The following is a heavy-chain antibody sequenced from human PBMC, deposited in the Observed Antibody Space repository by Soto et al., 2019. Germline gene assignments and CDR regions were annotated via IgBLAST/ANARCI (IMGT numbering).Heavy chain of an antibody. V-gene: IGHV3-48*02. J-gene: IGHJ4*02. Sequence: PGGSLRLSCAASGFTFSSYSMNWVRQAPGKGLEWVSYISSSSSTIYYADSVKGRFTISRDNAKNSLYLQMNSLRDEDTAVYYCARDYVWGSYPYTFAFDYWGQGTLVTVSS. CDR3: ARDYVWGSYPYTFAFDY. D-gene: IGHD3-16*01. CDR1: GFTFSSYS. CDR2: ISSSSSTI.